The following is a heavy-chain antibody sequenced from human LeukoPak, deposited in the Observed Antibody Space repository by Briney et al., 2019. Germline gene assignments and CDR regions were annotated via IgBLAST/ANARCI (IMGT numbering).Heavy chain of an antibody. Sequence: GGSLRLSCAASGFTFSNYAMSWVRQAPGKGLEWVSHISGSGDTTHYADSVKSRFTISRDNAKNSLYLQMNSLRDEDAAVYYCARASRSGYDSWGQGTLVTVSS. V-gene: IGHV3-23*01. D-gene: IGHD3-22*01. J-gene: IGHJ4*02. CDR1: GFTFSNYA. CDR2: ISGSGDTT. CDR3: ARASRSGYDS.